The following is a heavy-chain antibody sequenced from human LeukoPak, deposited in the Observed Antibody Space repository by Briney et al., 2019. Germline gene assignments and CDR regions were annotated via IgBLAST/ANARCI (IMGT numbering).Heavy chain of an antibody. V-gene: IGHV4-34*01. CDR3: ARVYYDFWSGYYTYYVDV. CDR1: GGSFSGYY. D-gene: IGHD3-3*01. CDR2: INHSGST. Sequence: SETLSLTCAVYGGSFSGYYWSWIRQPPGKGLEWIGEINHSGSTNYNPSLKSRVTIPVDTSKNQFSLKLSSVTAADTAVYYCARVYYDFWSGYYTYYVDVWGKGTTVTVSS. J-gene: IGHJ6*03.